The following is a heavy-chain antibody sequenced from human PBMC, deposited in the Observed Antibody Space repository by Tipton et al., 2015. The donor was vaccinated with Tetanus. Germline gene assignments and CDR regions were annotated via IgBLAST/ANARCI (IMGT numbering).Heavy chain of an antibody. D-gene: IGHD6-19*01. CDR1: GDSISSTSYH. J-gene: IGHJ3*02. V-gene: IGHV4-61*05. Sequence: TLSLTCTVSGDSISSTSYHWGWIRQPPGRGLEWIGYVHYSGSTNYSPSLRSRVTLSVDTSKNQFSLKLSSVTAADTAVYYCARIGWLQQNKPAFEIWGQGTVVTVSS. CDR2: VHYSGST. CDR3: ARIGWLQQNKPAFEI.